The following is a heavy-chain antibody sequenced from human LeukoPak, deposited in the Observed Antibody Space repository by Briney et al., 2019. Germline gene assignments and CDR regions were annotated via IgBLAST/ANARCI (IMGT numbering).Heavy chain of an antibody. CDR3: ARGLAKGVDY. Sequence: SETLSLTCTVSGGSISSYYWSWIRQPPGKGLEWIGEINHSGSTNYNPSLKSRVTISVDTSKNQFSLKLSSVTAADTAVYYCARGLAKGVDYWGQGTLVTVSS. J-gene: IGHJ4*02. CDR2: INHSGST. V-gene: IGHV4-34*01. D-gene: IGHD3-16*01. CDR1: GGSISSYY.